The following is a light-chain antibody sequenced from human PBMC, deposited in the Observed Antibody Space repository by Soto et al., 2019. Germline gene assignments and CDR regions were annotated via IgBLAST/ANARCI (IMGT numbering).Light chain of an antibody. CDR2: GAS. J-gene: IGKJ5*01. CDR3: QQYANWPPFT. CDR1: QSVSSR. V-gene: IGKV3-15*01. Sequence: EIVLTQSPATLSVSPGESATLSCRASQSVSSRLGWYQQRPGQAPRLLIYGASTRATGIPARFSGSGSGTEFTLTISSLQSEDSAVYSCQQYANWPPFTFGQGTRLEIK.